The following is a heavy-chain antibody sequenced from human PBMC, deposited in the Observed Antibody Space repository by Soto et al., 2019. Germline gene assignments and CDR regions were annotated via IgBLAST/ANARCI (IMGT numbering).Heavy chain of an antibody. CDR2: IYWDDDK. V-gene: IGHV2-5*02. D-gene: IGHD3-10*01. Sequence: QITLKESGPTLVKPTQTLTLTCTFSGFSLSTSGVGVGWIRQPPGKALEWLALIYWDDDKRYSPSLKSRLTITKDTSKNQVVLTMTNMDPVDTATYYCAQTISADYYGSGGFDYWGQGTLVTVSS. CDR3: AQTISADYYGSGGFDY. CDR1: GFSLSTSGVG. J-gene: IGHJ4*02.